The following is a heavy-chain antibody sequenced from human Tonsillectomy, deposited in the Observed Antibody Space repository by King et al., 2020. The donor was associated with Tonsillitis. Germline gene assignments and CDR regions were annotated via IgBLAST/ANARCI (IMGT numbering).Heavy chain of an antibody. CDR2: IFSNDEK. Sequence: LTLQESGPVLVKPTETLTLTCTVSGFSLSNTRMGVSWIRQPPGKALEWLAHIFSNDEKSYSTSLKSRLTISKDTSKSQVVLTLTNMDPVDTATYYCARTGFWSGYYTFHFDYWGQGTLVAVSS. V-gene: IGHV2-26*01. J-gene: IGHJ4*02. CDR1: GFSLSNTRMG. D-gene: IGHD3-3*01. CDR3: ARTGFWSGYYTFHFDY.